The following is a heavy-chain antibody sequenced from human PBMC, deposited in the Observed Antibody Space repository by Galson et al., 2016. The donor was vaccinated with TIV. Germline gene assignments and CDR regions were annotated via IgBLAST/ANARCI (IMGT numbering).Heavy chain of an antibody. J-gene: IGHJ4*02. CDR1: GFTFSTYA. D-gene: IGHD3-16*01. V-gene: IGHV3-23*01. CDR3: AKIGGRTGLGFRYFYY. CDR2: IWGTGDDT. Sequence: SCAASGFTFSTYAMGWVRQAPGKGLEWVSTIWGTGDDTHYADSVKGRFTISRDNSKNTLYLEMNSLRAEDTAVYYCAKIGGRTGLGFRYFYYWGQGTLVTVSS.